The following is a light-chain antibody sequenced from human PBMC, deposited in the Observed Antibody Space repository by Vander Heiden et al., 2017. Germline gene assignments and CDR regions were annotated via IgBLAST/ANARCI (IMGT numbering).Light chain of an antibody. CDR1: QTVSSH. V-gene: IGKV3-15*01. J-gene: IGKJ2*01. CDR3: QQYNNWPRT. CDR2: RVS. Sequence: IVMTPSPATLSVSPGERATLSCRASQTVSSHLAWYQHKRGLAPRLLIERVSTRPPGSPARFSGSGSGTEFTRTISSLQSEDFAVYYCQQYNNWPRTFGQGTKLEIK.